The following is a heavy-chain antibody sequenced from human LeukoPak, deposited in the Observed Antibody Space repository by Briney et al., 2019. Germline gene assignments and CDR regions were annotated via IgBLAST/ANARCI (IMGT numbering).Heavy chain of an antibody. D-gene: IGHD3-22*01. CDR3: ARATYYYDSSVNGGYFQH. CDR1: GYTFTSYY. CDR2: INPSGGST. J-gene: IGHJ1*01. Sequence: ASVKVSCKASGYTFTSYYMHWVRQAPGQGLEWMGIINPSGGSTSYAQKFQGRVTMTRDMSTSTVYMELSSLRSEDTAVYYCARATYYYDSSVNGGYFQHWGQGTLVTVSS. V-gene: IGHV1-46*01.